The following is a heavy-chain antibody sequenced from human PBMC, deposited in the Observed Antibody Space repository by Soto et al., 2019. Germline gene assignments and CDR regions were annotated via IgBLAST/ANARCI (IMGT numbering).Heavy chain of an antibody. Sequence: SVKVSCKTSGYTFSNYGITWVLQSPGQPLEWLGWISLYSDGTNYAQKFQGRVSMTTDTSTTTAYMELRSLRSDDTAVYYCARVVPGAEAWFGPWGQGTLVTVSS. CDR3: ARVVPGAEAWFGP. CDR2: ISLYSDGT. CDR1: GYTFSNYG. D-gene: IGHD2-2*01. V-gene: IGHV1-18*01. J-gene: IGHJ5*02.